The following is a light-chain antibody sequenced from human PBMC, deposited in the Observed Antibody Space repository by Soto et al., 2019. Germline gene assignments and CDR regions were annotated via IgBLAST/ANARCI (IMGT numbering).Light chain of an antibody. CDR1: QSVSSRY. CDR2: GAS. Sequence: EIVLTQGPGTLSVSPGERATLSCRASQSVSSRYLAWYQQKPGQAPRLIIYGASSRETGIPERFSGSGAGTEFTRTISRLEPEDFEVDDCQQYGSSLWTFGQGTKVDIK. J-gene: IGKJ1*01. V-gene: IGKV3-20*01. CDR3: QQYGSSLWT.